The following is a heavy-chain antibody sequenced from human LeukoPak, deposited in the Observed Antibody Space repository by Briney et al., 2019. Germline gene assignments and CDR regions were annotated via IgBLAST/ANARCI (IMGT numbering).Heavy chain of an antibody. J-gene: IGHJ4*02. CDR1: GFTFDDYA. CDR3: AKDRPGSTI. CDR2: ISWNSGSI. Sequence: GGSLRLSCAASGFTFDDYAMHWVRQAPGKGLEWVSGISWNSGSIGYADSVKARFTISRDNAKNSLYLQMNSLRAEDTALYYCAKDRPGSTIWGQGTLVTVSS. D-gene: IGHD4/OR15-4a*01. V-gene: IGHV3-9*01.